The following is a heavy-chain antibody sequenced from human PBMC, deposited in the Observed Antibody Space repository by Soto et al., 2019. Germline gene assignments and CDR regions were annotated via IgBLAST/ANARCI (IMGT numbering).Heavy chain of an antibody. J-gene: IGHJ4*02. V-gene: IGHV3-23*01. CDR3: ATERWLSSHPLDY. CDR2: ISSSGGVT. Sequence: PGGSLRLSCAASGFTFSSYALIWVRQAPGKGLDWVSGISSSGGVTKYADSVKGRFTISRDNSKNTLYLQMNNLRAEDTAIYYCATERWLSSHPLDYCGLGTLVTVYS. D-gene: IGHD3-22*01. CDR1: GFTFSSYA.